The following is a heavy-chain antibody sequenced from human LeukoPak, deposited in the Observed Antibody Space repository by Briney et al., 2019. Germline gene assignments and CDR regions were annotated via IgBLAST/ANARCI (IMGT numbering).Heavy chain of an antibody. CDR3: ARAIPLLWFGELLAGPGDY. Sequence: PGGSLRLSCAASGFTFDDYGMSWVRQAPGKGLEWVSGINWNGGSTGYADSVKGRFTISRDNAKNSLYLQMNSLRAEDTAVYYCARAIPLLWFGELLAGPGDYWGQGTLVTVSS. V-gene: IGHV3-20*04. CDR1: GFTFDDYG. J-gene: IGHJ4*02. D-gene: IGHD3-10*01. CDR2: INWNGGST.